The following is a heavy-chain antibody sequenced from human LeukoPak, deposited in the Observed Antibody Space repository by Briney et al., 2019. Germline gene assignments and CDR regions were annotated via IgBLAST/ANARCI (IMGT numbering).Heavy chain of an antibody. CDR1: GDTFSVHY. CDR3: ARDDFWSGSGYAFDI. CDR2: IKQDGSEK. J-gene: IGHJ3*02. Sequence: GGSLRLSCAVSGDTFSVHYMDWVRQAPGKGLEWVANIKQDGSEKYYVDSVKGRFTISRDNAKNSLYLQMNSLRAEDTAVYYCARDDFWSGSGYAFDIWGQGTMVTVSS. D-gene: IGHD3-3*01. V-gene: IGHV3-7*01.